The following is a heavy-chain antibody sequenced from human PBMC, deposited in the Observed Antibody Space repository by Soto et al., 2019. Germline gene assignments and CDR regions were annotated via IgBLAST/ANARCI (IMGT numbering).Heavy chain of an antibody. CDR2: IYYSGST. Sequence: SETLSLTCTVSGGSISSYYWSWIRQPPGKGLEWIGYIYYSGSTNYNPSLKSRVTISVDTSKNQFSLKLSSVTAADTAVYYCARGWGKDTPMTAWGQGTLVTVSS. J-gene: IGHJ4*02. D-gene: IGHD5-18*01. CDR3: ARGWGKDTPMTA. V-gene: IGHV4-59*12. CDR1: GGSISSYY.